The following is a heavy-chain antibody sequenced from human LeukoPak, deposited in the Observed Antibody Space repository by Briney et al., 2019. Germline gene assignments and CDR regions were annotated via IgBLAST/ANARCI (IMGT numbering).Heavy chain of an antibody. Sequence: GGSLRLSCTASVRSFNSYWLTWVRQAPGKGLEWVANIKRYGSEKNYLASVKGRFTISRDDTNNSLYLQMNSLRDEDTAVYHCVSRRCTATACFAASFNCFDYWGQETLVTVSS. CDR1: VRSFNSYW. J-gene: IGHJ4*02. CDR2: IKRYGSEK. D-gene: IGHD2-8*02. V-gene: IGHV3-7*03. CDR3: VSRRCTATACFAASFNCFDY.